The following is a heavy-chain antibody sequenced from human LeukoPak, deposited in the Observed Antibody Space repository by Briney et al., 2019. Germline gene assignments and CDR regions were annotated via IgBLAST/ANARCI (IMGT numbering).Heavy chain of an antibody. CDR3: ASHSSSWYFDY. V-gene: IGHV3-30*03. Sequence: PGGSLRLSCAASGFTFSSYGMHWVRQAPGKGLEWVAVISYDGSNKYYADSVKGRFTISRDNSKNTLYLQMNSLRAEDTAVYYCASHSSSWYFDYWGQGTLVTVSS. CDR1: GFTFSSYG. D-gene: IGHD6-13*01. CDR2: ISYDGSNK. J-gene: IGHJ4*02.